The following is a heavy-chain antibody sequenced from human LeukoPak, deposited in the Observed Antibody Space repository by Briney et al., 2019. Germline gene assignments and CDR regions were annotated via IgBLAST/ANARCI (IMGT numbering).Heavy chain of an antibody. CDR2: VKSYNAGGTT. J-gene: IGHJ4*02. CDR1: GFSIENDW. V-gene: IGHV3-15*01. Sequence: GGSLRLSCAASGFSIENDWMSWVRQAPGKGLEWVGRVKSYNAGGTTHYAAPVKGRFIISRDESKNLLYLQMDSLKTEDTAVYYCTLIQGWGAGSYFLDYWGQGALVTVSS. D-gene: IGHD3-10*01. CDR3: TLIQGWGAGSYFLDY.